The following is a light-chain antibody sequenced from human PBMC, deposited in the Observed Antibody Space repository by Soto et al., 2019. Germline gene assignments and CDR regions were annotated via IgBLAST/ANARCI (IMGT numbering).Light chain of an antibody. Sequence: EIVLTQSPGTLSLSPGERATLSCRSSQSVSSSYLAWYQQKPGQAPRLLIYDASNRATGIPARFSGSGSGTDFTLTISSLEPEDFAVYYCQQYGTSLMTFGQGTRLEIK. CDR2: DAS. CDR3: QQYGTSLMT. J-gene: IGKJ5*01. CDR1: QSVSSSY. V-gene: IGKV3-20*01.